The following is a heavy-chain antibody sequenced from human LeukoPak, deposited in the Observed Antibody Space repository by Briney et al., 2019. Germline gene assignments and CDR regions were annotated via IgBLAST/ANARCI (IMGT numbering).Heavy chain of an antibody. J-gene: IGHJ6*03. CDR2: IYSGGRT. V-gene: IGHV3-53*01. CDR3: ARVLSGRGSLYSYYYYMDV. Sequence: GGSLGLSCAASGFTVSSNYMTWVRQAPGKGLEWVSVIYSGGRTYYGDSVKGRFTFSRDNSKNTLYLQVNSLRAEDTAVYYCARVLSGRGSLYSYYYYMDVWGKGTTVTISS. D-gene: IGHD3-10*01. CDR1: GFTVSSNY.